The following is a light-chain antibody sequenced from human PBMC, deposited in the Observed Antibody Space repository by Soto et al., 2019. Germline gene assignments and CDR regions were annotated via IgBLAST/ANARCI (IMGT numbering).Light chain of an antibody. CDR1: QGISNY. CDR3: QRYNSVPPVT. Sequence: DIQMTQSPSSLSASVGDRVTITCRASQGISNYLAWYQQQPGKPPKLLMYAASTLQSGVPSRFSGSGSGTDFTLTISSLQPEDVATYYCQRYNSVPPVTFGHGTKVNI. CDR2: AAS. V-gene: IGKV1-27*01. J-gene: IGKJ3*01.